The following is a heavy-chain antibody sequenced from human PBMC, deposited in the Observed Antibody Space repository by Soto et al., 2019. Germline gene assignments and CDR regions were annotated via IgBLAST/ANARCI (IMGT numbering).Heavy chain of an antibody. Sequence: GGSLRLSCAASGFTFSSYAMHWVRQAPGKGLEWVAVISYDGSNKYYADSVKGRFTISRDNSKNTLYLQMNSLRAEDTAVYYCARDRIAVAGEYYFDYWGQGTLVTVSS. CDR3: ARDRIAVAGEYYFDY. V-gene: IGHV3-30-3*01. CDR1: GFTFSSYA. CDR2: ISYDGSNK. J-gene: IGHJ4*02. D-gene: IGHD6-19*01.